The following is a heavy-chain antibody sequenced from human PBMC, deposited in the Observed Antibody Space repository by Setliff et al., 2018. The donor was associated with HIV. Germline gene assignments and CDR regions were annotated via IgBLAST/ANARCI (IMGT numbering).Heavy chain of an antibody. CDR3: AKERHSSSWSRGGMDV. CDR1: GGSISRSSYY. J-gene: IGHJ6*02. Sequence: LSLTCTVSGGSISRSSYYWGWVRQAPGKGLEWVSSISSSSSYIYYADSVKGRFTISRDNAKNSLYLQMNSLRAEDTALYYCAKERHSSSWSRGGMDVWGQGTTVTVSS. D-gene: IGHD6-13*01. V-gene: IGHV3-21*04. CDR2: ISSSSSYI.